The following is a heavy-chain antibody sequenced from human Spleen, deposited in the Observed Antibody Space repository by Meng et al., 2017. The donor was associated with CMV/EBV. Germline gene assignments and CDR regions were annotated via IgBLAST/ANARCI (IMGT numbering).Heavy chain of an antibody. D-gene: IGHD3-16*01. CDR1: GYTFTGYY. V-gene: IGHV1-2*02. Sequence: ASVKVSCKASGYTFTGYYIHWVRQAPGQGLEWMGWINPNNGDTNYAQKFQGRVTMTRDTSISTAYMELTRLTSDDTAVYYCARGLARRRHDAFDIWGQGTLVTVSS. CDR2: INPNNGDT. J-gene: IGHJ3*02. CDR3: ARGLARRRHDAFDI.